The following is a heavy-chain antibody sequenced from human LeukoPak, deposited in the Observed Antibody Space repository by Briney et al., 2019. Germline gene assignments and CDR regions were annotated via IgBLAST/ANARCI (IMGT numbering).Heavy chain of an antibody. V-gene: IGHV1-69*05. D-gene: IGHD2-2*01. Sequence: GASVKVSCKASGGTFSSYAISWVRQAPGQGLEWMGGIIPIFGTANYAQKFQGRVTITTDESTSTAYMELSSLRSEDTAVYYCARGGDIVVVPAATGGPPPGVAADPYASSLWGQGTLVTVSS. CDR2: IIPIFGTA. J-gene: IGHJ4*02. CDR1: GGTFSSYA. CDR3: ARGGDIVVVPAATGGPPPGVAADPYASSL.